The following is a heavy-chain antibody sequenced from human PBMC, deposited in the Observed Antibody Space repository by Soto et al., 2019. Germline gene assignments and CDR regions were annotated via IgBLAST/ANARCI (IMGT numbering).Heavy chain of an antibody. CDR3: SKDRRGGRAVLDS. CDR2: ISYDGSSK. J-gene: IGHJ4*02. CDR1: GFSFSNYG. Sequence: GGSLRLSCAASGFSFSNYGMHWVRQAPGKGLEWVAVISYDGSSKYHADSVKGRFTISRDNSKNTLHLQMNSLRAEDTAVYYCSKDRRGGRAVLDSWGQGTPVTVS. D-gene: IGHD2-8*01. V-gene: IGHV3-30*18.